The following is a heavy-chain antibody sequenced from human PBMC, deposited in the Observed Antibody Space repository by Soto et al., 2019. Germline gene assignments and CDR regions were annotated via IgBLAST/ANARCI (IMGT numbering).Heavy chain of an antibody. Sequence: QVHLVQSGAEVKKPGASVKVSCKGSGYGFTTYGITWVRQAPGQGLEWMAWISAHNGNTNYAQKLQGRVTVTRDTSTSTAYMELITLISDDTAVYYCARGRYGDYWGQGALVTVSS. CDR1: GYGFTTYG. J-gene: IGHJ4*02. CDR2: ISAHNGNT. CDR3: ARGRYGDY. V-gene: IGHV1-18*01. D-gene: IGHD1-1*01.